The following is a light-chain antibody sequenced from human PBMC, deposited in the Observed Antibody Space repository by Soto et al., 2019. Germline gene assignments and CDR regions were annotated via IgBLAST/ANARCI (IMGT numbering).Light chain of an antibody. J-gene: IGKJ1*01. CDR3: QQHSSSTRT. CDR1: QSVSRSY. CDR2: GAS. Sequence: EIVLTQSPGTLSLSPGERVTLSCRASQSVSRSYLAWYQQNPGQAPRLLIYGASSRATGIPDRFSGSGSGTDFTLTISRLEPEDFAVYFCQQHSSSTRTFGQGTKVEIK. V-gene: IGKV3-20*01.